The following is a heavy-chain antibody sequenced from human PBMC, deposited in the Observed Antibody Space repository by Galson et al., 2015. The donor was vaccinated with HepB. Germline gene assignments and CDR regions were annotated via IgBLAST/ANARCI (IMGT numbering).Heavy chain of an antibody. CDR1: GYKFTSYY. CDR3: ARVLGWELEYYFDY. V-gene: IGHV1-46*01. CDR2: INPSGGST. Sequence: SVKVSCKASGYKFTSYYMHWVRQAPGQGLEWMGIINPSGGSTDYAQKFQGRLTMTRDTSTSTVFMELSSLRSEDTAVYYCARVLGWELEYYFDYWGQGTLVTVSS. J-gene: IGHJ4*02. D-gene: IGHD1-26*01.